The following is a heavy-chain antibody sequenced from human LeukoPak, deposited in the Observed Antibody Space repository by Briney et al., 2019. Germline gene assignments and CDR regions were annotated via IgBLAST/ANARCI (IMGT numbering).Heavy chain of an antibody. J-gene: IGHJ4*02. Sequence: SGTLSLTCAVSGGSISSSNWWSWVRQPPGKGLEWIGEIYHSGSTNYNPSLKSRVIISVDKSKNQFSLKLSSVTAADTAVYYCARATRIVGATIVGSFDYWGQGTLVTVSS. V-gene: IGHV4-4*02. CDR2: IYHSGST. D-gene: IGHD1-26*01. CDR1: GGSISSSNW. CDR3: ARATRIVGATIVGSFDY.